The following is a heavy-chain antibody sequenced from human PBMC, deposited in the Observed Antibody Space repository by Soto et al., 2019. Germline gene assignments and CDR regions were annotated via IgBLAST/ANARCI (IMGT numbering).Heavy chain of an antibody. Sequence: QVQLVESGGGVVQPGRSLTLSCAASGFTFSSYGMHWVRQAPCKGLEWVAVISYDGSNKYYADSVKGRFTISRDNSKNTLFLQMNSLRAEDTAVYYCAKDRSRSWTLDYWGQGTLVTVSS. D-gene: IGHD6-13*01. J-gene: IGHJ4*02. CDR1: GFTFSSYG. CDR2: ISYDGSNK. V-gene: IGHV3-30*18. CDR3: AKDRSRSWTLDY.